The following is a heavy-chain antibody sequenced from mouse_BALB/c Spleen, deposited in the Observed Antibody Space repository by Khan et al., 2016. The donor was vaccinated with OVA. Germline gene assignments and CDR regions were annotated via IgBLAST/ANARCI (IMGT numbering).Heavy chain of an antibody. D-gene: IGHD2-14*01. J-gene: IGHJ3*01. V-gene: IGHV1-4*01. CDR3: ESDGADHRNDGWFAY. CDR2: INPSNGYT. CDR1: GYTFTSYT. Sequence: VQLQESGAELARPGASVKMSCKASGYTFTSYTIHWIKKRPGQGLEWIGYINPSNGYTNYNQKFKDKATLTTDKSSTTAYLQLSSLTSDDSAVYTCESDGADHRNDGWFAYWGQGTLVTVSA.